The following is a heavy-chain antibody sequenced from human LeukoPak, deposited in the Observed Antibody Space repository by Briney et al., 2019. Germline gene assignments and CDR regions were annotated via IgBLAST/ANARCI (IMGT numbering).Heavy chain of an antibody. Sequence: GGSLRLSCAASGFTFSSYAMHWVRQAPGKGLEWVAVISYDGSNKYYADSVKGRFTISRDNSKNTLYLQMTSLRAEDTAVYYCARLSASSGFDYWGQGTLVTVSS. D-gene: IGHD6-19*01. J-gene: IGHJ4*02. CDR1: GFTFSSYA. CDR3: ARLSASSGFDY. CDR2: ISYDGSNK. V-gene: IGHV3-30-3*01.